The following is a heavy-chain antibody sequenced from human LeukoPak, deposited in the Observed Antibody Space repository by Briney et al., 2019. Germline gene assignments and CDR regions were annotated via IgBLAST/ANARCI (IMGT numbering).Heavy chain of an antibody. CDR2: INGDGSST. J-gene: IGHJ4*02. CDR3: TRDVGFCSGGRCFPSGPADY. CDR1: GFIFNGHW. D-gene: IGHD2-15*01. V-gene: IGHV3-74*01. Sequence: GESLRLSCAASGFIFNGHWMHWVRQAPAKGLMWVSHINGDGSSTNYADSVKGRFTISRDNAKNTLYLQMNSLRAEDTAVYYCTRDVGFCSGGRCFPSGPADYWGQGTLVTVSS.